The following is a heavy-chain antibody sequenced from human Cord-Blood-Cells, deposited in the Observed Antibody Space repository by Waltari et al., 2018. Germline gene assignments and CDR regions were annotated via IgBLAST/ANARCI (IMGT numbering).Heavy chain of an antibody. D-gene: IGHD1-20*01. J-gene: IGHJ6*02. CDR3: ARPNWNDYYYYGMDV. CDR2: IYPGDSDT. V-gene: IGHV5-51*01. Sequence: EVQLVQSGAEVKKRGESLKISCKGSGYSFTSYWIGWVRQMPGKGLEWMGIIYPGDSDTRYSPSFQGQVTISADKSISTAYLQWSSLKASDTAMYYCARPNWNDYYYYGMDVWGQGTTVTVSS. CDR1: GYSFTSYW.